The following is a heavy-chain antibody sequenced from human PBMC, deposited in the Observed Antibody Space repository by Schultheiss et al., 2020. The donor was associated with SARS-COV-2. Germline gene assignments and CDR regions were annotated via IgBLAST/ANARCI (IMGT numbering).Heavy chain of an antibody. CDR1: GGSMSLYY. V-gene: IGHV4-34*01. CDR3: AIKGRLGIEDY. J-gene: IGHJ4*02. D-gene: IGHD7-27*01. Sequence: SQTLSLTCTVSGGSMSLYYWSWIRQPPGKGLEWIGEINHSGTTNYNPSLKSRVTISVDTSKNQFSLKLSSVTAADTAVYYCAIKGRLGIEDYWGQGTLVTVSS. CDR2: INHSGTT.